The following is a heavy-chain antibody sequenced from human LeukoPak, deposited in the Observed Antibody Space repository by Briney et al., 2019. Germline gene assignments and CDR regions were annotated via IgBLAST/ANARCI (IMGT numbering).Heavy chain of an antibody. CDR2: ISYDGSNE. CDR1: GFTFSSYG. D-gene: IGHD2-2*01. V-gene: IGHV3-30*18. CDR3: AKGLEGYCSSTSCPYFDY. Sequence: PGGSLRLSCAASGFTFSSYGMHWVRQAPGKGLEWVAVISYDGSNEYYADSVKGRFTISRDNSKNTLYLQMNSLRAEDTAVYYCAKGLEGYCSSTSCPYFDYWGQGTLVTVSS. J-gene: IGHJ4*02.